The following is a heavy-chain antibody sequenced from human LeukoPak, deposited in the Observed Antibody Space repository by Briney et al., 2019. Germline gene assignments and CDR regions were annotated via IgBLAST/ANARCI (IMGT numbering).Heavy chain of an antibody. Sequence: GSLRLSCAASGFTFSSYAMSWIRQPPGKGLEWIGSIYYSGSTYYNPSLKSRVTISVDTSKNQFSLKLSSVTAADTAVYYCARHIDDSSGYYPYWYFDLWGRGTLVTVSS. V-gene: IGHV4-39*01. CDR1: GFTFSSYA. CDR3: ARHIDDSSGYYPYWYFDL. CDR2: IYYSGST. J-gene: IGHJ2*01. D-gene: IGHD3-22*01.